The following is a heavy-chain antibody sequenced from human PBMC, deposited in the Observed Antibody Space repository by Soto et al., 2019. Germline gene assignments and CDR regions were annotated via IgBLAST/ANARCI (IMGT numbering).Heavy chain of an antibody. CDR3: AREGGGLTWFDP. V-gene: IGHV3-48*02. J-gene: IGHJ5*02. CDR1: GFTFSSYS. Sequence: EVQLVESGGGLVQPGGSLRLSCAASGFTFSSYSMNWVRQAPGKGLEWVSYISSSSSTIYYADSVKGRFTISRDNAKNSLYLQMISLRDEDPAVYYCAREGGGLTWFDPWGQCTLFTVAS. D-gene: IGHD3-16*01. CDR2: ISSSSSTI.